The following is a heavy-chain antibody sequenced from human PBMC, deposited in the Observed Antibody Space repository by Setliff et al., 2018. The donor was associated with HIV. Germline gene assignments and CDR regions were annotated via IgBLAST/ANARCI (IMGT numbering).Heavy chain of an antibody. Sequence: ASVKVSCKPSGGTFSSYAISWVRQAPGQGLEWMAWISAYNGDTNYAQKFQGRVTLTTDTSTSTAHMELRSLRSDDTAVYYCARDREYMDVWGKGTTVTVSS. CDR2: ISAYNGDT. V-gene: IGHV1-18*01. CDR1: GGTFSSYA. J-gene: IGHJ6*03. CDR3: ARDREYMDV.